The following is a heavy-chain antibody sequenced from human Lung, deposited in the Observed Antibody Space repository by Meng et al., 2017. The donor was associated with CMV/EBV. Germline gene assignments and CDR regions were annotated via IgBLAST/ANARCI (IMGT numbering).Heavy chain of an antibody. CDR2: IYPGDSDT. Sequence: KVSXKGSGYSFTSYWTGWVRQMPGKGLGWMGIIYPGDSDTRYSPSFQGQVTISADKSISTAYLQWSSLKASDTAMYYCAVAPGWELLGWFDPWGQGNXVNGAS. CDR1: GYSFTSYW. D-gene: IGHD1-26*01. J-gene: IGHJ5*02. V-gene: IGHV5-51*01. CDR3: AVAPGWELLGWFDP.